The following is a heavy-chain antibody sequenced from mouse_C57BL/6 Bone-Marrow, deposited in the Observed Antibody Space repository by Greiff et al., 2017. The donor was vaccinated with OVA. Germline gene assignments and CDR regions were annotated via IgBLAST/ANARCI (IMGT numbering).Heavy chain of an antibody. CDR1: GYTFTSYG. J-gene: IGHJ2*01. CDR2: IYPRSGNT. D-gene: IGHD1-1*01. V-gene: IGHV1-81*01. CDR3: ARGKVTTVVAHYFDY. Sequence: VQLQQSGAELARPGASVKLSCKASGYTFTSYGISWVKQRTGQGLEWIGEIYPRSGNTSYNEKFKGKATLTADKSSSSAYMELRSLTSEDSAVYFCARGKVTTVVAHYFDYWGQGTTLTVSS.